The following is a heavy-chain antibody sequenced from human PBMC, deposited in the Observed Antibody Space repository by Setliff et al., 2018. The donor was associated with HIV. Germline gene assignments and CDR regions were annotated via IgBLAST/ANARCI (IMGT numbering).Heavy chain of an antibody. CDR3: ARDGEAAAGTQHYYYYYMDV. Sequence: ASVKVSCKASGYSFTGYHVHWVRQAPGQGLEWMGRINPNSGGTNYAQKFQGRVTMTRDTSISTAYMELSRLSSDDTAIYYCARDGEAAAGTQHYYYYYMDVWGKGTTVTVSS. V-gene: IGHV1-2*06. CDR2: INPNSGGT. J-gene: IGHJ6*03. D-gene: IGHD6-13*01. CDR1: GYSFTGYH.